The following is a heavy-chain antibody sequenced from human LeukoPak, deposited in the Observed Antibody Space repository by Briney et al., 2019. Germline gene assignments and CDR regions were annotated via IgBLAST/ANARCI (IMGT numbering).Heavy chain of an antibody. V-gene: IGHV3-20*04. Sequence: GGSLRLSCAASGFNFDDYVMTWVRQAPGKGLEWVSGINWNGGGRGYADSVKGRFTISRDNSKNTLYLQMNSLRAEDTTVYYCARDGVGGAARPYYFDYWGQGTLVTVSS. D-gene: IGHD6-6*01. CDR2: INWNGGGR. J-gene: IGHJ4*02. CDR3: ARDGVGGAARPYYFDY. CDR1: GFNFDDYV.